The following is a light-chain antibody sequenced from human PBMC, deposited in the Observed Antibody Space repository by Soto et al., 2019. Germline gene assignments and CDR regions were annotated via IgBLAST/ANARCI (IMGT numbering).Light chain of an antibody. V-gene: IGKV1-5*03. CDR3: PQYQSYPLT. J-gene: IGKJ4*01. Sequence: DIQMTQSPSTLSASVGDRVTITCRASQSISNWLAWYQQQPGKAPKLLIYKASSLESGVPSRFSGTGSGTAFTPMIRKLQHDDFGRHHCPQYQSYPLTSGGRTQEEVK. CDR1: QSISNW. CDR2: KAS.